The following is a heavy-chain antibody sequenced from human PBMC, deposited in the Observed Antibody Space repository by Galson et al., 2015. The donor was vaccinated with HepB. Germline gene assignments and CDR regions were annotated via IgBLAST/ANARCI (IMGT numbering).Heavy chain of an antibody. Sequence: PALVKPTQTLTLTCILSVVSVNTRGMSVSWIRPSPGKALEWLARSDWDDDKFYSTSVKASLTVSKDTSENQVVLTMTNLDPMDTATYYCARVRPYSYDSSGPQGGDAFDIWGQGTVVTVSS. CDR2: SDWDDDK. J-gene: IGHJ3*02. CDR1: VVSVNTRGMS. V-gene: IGHV2-70*17. D-gene: IGHD3-22*01. CDR3: ARVRPYSYDSSGPQGGDAFDI.